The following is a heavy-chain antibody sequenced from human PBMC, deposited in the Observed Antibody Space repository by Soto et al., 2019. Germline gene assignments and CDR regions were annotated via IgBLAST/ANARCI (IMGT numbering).Heavy chain of an antibody. J-gene: IGHJ4*02. CDR3: ARPLGVAAAGPFDY. Sequence: QVQLQESGPGLVKPSQTLSLTCTVSGGSISSGGYYWSWIRQHPGKGLEWIGYIYYSGSTYYNPSLTRRVTTSVDTSKNQCSLKLSSVTAAHTAVYYCARPLGVAAAGPFDYWGPGTLVTVSS. CDR2: IYYSGST. V-gene: IGHV4-31*03. D-gene: IGHD6-13*01. CDR1: GGSISSGGYY.